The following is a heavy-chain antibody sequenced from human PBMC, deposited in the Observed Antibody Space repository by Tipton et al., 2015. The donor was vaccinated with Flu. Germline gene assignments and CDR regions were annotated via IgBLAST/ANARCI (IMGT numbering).Heavy chain of an antibody. Sequence: TLSLTCTVSGGSISSGSYYWSWIRQHPGKGLEWIGYIYYSGSTYYNPSLKSRVTISVDTSKNPFSLKLSSVTAADTAVYYCARRPSGVTMVLGVCVFDYWGQSPLITVSS. CDR1: GGSISSGSYY. CDR3: ARRPSGVTMVLGVCVFDY. V-gene: IGHV4-31*03. CDR2: IYYSGST. D-gene: IGHD3-10*01. J-gene: IGHJ4*02.